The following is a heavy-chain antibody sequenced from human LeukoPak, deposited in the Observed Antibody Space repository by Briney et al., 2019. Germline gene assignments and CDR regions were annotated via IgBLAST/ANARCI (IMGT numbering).Heavy chain of an antibody. V-gene: IGHV1-2*02. D-gene: IGHD6-13*01. CDR2: INPNSGGT. CDR1: GHTFTGYY. J-gene: IGHJ4*02. Sequence: ASVKLSCKASGHTFTGYYMRWVRQAPGQGLEWRVWINPNSGGTNYAQKFQGRVTMTRDTFISTGYMELRRLRSDHTAVYYCARDLSSLPPGTADYWGQGTLVTVSS. CDR3: ARDLSSLPPGTADY.